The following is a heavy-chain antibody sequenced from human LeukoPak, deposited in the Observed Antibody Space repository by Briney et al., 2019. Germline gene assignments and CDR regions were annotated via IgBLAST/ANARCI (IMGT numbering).Heavy chain of an antibody. D-gene: IGHD2-2*01. V-gene: IGHV3-9*01. Sequence: GGSLRLSCAASGFTFDDYAMHWVRQAPGKGLEWVSGISWNSGSIGYADSVKGRFAISRDNAKNSLYLQMNSLRAEDTALYYCARVYCSSTSCYGKDAFDIWGQGTMVTVSS. J-gene: IGHJ3*02. CDR2: ISWNSGSI. CDR1: GFTFDDYA. CDR3: ARVYCSSTSCYGKDAFDI.